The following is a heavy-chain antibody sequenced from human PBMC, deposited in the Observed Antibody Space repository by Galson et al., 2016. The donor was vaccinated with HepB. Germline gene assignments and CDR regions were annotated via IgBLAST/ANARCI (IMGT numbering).Heavy chain of an antibody. J-gene: IGHJ4*02. CDR2: IYPRDSDT. CDR3: AGGGITGIPSPAPFDY. V-gene: IGHV5-51*01. D-gene: IGHD1-20*01. CDR1: GYSFTNYW. Sequence: QSGAEVKKTGDSLKISCKGSGYSFTNYWIGWVRQMPGKGLEWMGIIYPRDSDTRYSPSFQGLVTMSVDKSISTAYLQWSSLKASDTAVYYCAGGGITGIPSPAPFDYWGQGTLLTVSS.